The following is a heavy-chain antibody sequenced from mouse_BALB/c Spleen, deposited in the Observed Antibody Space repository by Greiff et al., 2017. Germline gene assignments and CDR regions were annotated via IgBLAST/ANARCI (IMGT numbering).Heavy chain of an antibody. CDR2: IWGDGST. CDR3: ARVYYYGYDPYAMDY. CDR1: GFSLTGYG. D-gene: IGHD2-2*01. V-gene: IGHV2-6-7*01. Sequence: VQGVESGPGLVAPSQSLSITCTVSGFSLTGYGVNWVRQPPGKGLEWLGMIWGDGSTDYNSALKSRLSISKDNSKSQVFLKMNSLQTDDTARYYCARVYYYGYDPYAMDYWGQGTSVTVSS. J-gene: IGHJ4*01.